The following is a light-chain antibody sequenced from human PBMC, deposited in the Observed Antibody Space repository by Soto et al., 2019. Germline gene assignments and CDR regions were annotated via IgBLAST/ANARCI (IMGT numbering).Light chain of an antibody. CDR1: QTVGSD. CDR3: FQFNDWPRT. CDR2: DAS. Sequence: IVMTQSPVTLSGSLGERATLSCRASQTVGSDVAWYHQKVGQAPRLLIYDASTRATGIPDRFSGSGSGTEFTLTFDSLQSEDFAVYYCFQFNDWPRTFGQGTKVEIK. J-gene: IGKJ1*01. V-gene: IGKV3-15*01.